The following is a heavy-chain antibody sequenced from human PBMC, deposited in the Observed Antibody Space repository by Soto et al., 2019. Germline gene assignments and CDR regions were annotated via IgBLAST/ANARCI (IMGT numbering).Heavy chain of an antibody. CDR1: GGSISSYY. J-gene: IGHJ3*02. CDR3: ARMYSSGYHDAFDI. CDR2: IYYSGST. D-gene: IGHD6-19*01. V-gene: IGHV4-59*01. Sequence: SETLSLTCTVSGGSISSYYWSWIRQPPGKGLEWIGYIYYSGSTNYNPSLKSRVTISVDTSKNQFSLKLSSVTAADTAVYYCARMYSSGYHDAFDIRGQGTMVTVSS.